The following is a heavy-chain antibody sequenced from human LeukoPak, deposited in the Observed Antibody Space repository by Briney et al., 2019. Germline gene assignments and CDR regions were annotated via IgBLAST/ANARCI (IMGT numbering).Heavy chain of an antibody. Sequence: SETLSLTCAVYGGSFSGYYWSWIRQPPGKGLGWIGEINHSGTTNYHPSLTSRVTISLDTSKNQISLKLSSVTAADTAVYYCASSRGNRSSLWYHYMDVWGKGTTVTVSS. CDR3: ASSRGNRSSLWYHYMDV. J-gene: IGHJ6*03. V-gene: IGHV4-34*01. D-gene: IGHD5-18*01. CDR2: INHSGTT. CDR1: GGSFSGYY.